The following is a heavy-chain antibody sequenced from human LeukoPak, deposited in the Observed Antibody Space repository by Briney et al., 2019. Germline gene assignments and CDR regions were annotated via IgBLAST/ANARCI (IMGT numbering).Heavy chain of an antibody. D-gene: IGHD3-22*01. CDR1: GFTFSSYS. Sequence: PGGSLRLSCAASGFTFSSYSMNWVRQAPGKGLEWVSSISSSSSYIYYADSVKGRFTISRDNSKNTLYLQMNSLRAEDTAVYYCARLGIYYYDTSGFQHGPPGDYFDYWAREPWSPSPQ. V-gene: IGHV3-21*01. J-gene: IGHJ4*02. CDR3: ARLGIYYYDTSGFQHGPPGDYFDY. CDR2: ISSSSSYI.